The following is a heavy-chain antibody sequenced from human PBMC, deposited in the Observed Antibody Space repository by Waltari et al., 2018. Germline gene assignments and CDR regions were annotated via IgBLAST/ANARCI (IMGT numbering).Heavy chain of an antibody. CDR2: VGFDGRNK. V-gene: IGHV3-30*18. D-gene: IGHD3-16*01. J-gene: IGHJ4*02. CDR3: AKDVEGELYYFDN. CDR1: GFSFSSFA. Sequence: VQLVESGGGVGQPGRSLRLSCAASGFSFSSFAMHWVSRSPGKGLDWVAVVGFDGRNKFYAESVKGRFTISRDNSKNTLYLQMESLRAEDTAIYYCAKDVEGELYYFDNWGQGTLVTVSS.